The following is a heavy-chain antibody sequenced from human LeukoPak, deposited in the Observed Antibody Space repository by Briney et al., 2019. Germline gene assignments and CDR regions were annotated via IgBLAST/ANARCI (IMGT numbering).Heavy chain of an antibody. CDR1: GFTFSNYW. V-gene: IGHV3-7*04. J-gene: IGHJ4*02. CDR3: ARNRQWLLADY. D-gene: IGHD3-22*01. CDR2: TKQDETEK. Sequence: GESLKISCAASGFTFSNYWMSWVRQAPGKGLEWVANTKQDETEKHYADSVKGRFTISRDNAQNSLYLQMNGLRAEDTAVYFCARNRQWLLADYWGQGTVVTVSS.